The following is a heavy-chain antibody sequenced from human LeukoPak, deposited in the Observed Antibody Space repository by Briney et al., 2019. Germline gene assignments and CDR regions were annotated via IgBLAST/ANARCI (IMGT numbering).Heavy chain of an antibody. CDR2: INPSGGST. CDR3: ARNFGSGYYYGY. Sequence: ASVKVSCKASGYTFTSYDINWVRQATGQGLEWMGIINPSGGSTSYAQKFQGRVTMTRDTSTSTVYMELSSLRSEDTAVYYCARNFGSGYYYGYWGQGTLVTVSS. J-gene: IGHJ4*02. CDR1: GYTFTSYD. V-gene: IGHV1-46*01. D-gene: IGHD3-22*01.